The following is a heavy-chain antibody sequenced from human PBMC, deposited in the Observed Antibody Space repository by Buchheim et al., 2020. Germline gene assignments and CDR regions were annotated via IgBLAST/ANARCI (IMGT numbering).Heavy chain of an antibody. J-gene: IGHJ4*02. CDR3: ARKRSYYYDSSGYYYY. CDR2: INHSGST. CDR1: GGSFSGYY. D-gene: IGHD3-22*01. V-gene: IGHV4-34*01. Sequence: QVQLQQWGAGLLKPSETLSLTCAVYGGSFSGYYWSWIRQPPGKGLEWIGEINHSGSTNYNPSLKSRVTISVDTSKNQFSLKLSSVTAADTAVYYCARKRSYYYDSSGYYYYWGQGTL.